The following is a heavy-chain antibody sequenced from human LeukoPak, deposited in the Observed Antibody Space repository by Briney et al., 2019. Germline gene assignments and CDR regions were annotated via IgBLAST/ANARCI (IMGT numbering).Heavy chain of an antibody. CDR3: ARDWDRRVYDSSGYYLDC. V-gene: IGHV3-33*01. Sequence: TGGSLRLSCAASGFTFSSYGMHWVRQAPGKGLEWVAVIWYDGSNKYYADSVKGRFTISRDNSKNTLYLQMNSLRAEDTAVYYCARDWDRRVYDSSGYYLDCWGQGTLVTVSS. CDR2: IWYDGSNK. CDR1: GFTFSSYG. J-gene: IGHJ4*02. D-gene: IGHD3-22*01.